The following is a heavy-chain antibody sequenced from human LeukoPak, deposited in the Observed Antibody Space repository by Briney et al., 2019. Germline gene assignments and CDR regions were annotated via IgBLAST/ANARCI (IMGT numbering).Heavy chain of an antibody. CDR1: GGSISVGSYY. CDR3: ARGPDDAFDI. V-gene: IGHV4-61*01. Sequence: SETLSLTCTDSGGSISVGSYYWTWIRQPPGKGLEWIGYIHHSGSTNYNPSLKSRVTISVDTSKNQFSLKLSSVTAADTAVYYCARGPDDAFDIWGQGTMVTVSS. J-gene: IGHJ3*02. CDR2: IHHSGST.